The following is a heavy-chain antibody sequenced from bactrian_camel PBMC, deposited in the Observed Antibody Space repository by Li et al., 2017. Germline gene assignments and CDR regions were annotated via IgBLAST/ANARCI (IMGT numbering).Heavy chain of an antibody. D-gene: IGHD5*01. J-gene: IGHJ4*01. Sequence: HVQLVESGGGSVQAGGSLRLSCATSGVTFTSACMAWFRQAPGKKREGVAGIDGDGHANYADSVQGRFTISQDNCKNTLYLQMNSLKPEDTGLYMCTVARSSGPSSCSVTTGFRQRLLGPGTQVTVS. CDR2: IDGDGHA. V-gene: IGHV3S6*01. CDR1: GVTFTSAC.